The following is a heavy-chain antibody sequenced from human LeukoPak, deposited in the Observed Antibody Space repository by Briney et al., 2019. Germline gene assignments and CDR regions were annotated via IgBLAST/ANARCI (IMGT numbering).Heavy chain of an antibody. D-gene: IGHD3-10*01. V-gene: IGHV3-23*01. CDR2: ISGSGGST. CDR1: GFTFSSYA. CDR3: AKYAAGSGSYRDRRSYFDY. J-gene: IGHJ4*02. Sequence: GGSPRLSCAASGFTFSSYAMSWVRQAPGKGLEWVSAISGSGGSTYYADSVKGRFPISRDNSKNTLYLQMNSLRAEDTAVYYCAKYAAGSGSYRDRRSYFDYWGQGTLVTVSS.